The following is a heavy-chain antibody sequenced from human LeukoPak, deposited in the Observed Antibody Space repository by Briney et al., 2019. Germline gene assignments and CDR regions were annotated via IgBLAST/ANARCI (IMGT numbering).Heavy chain of an antibody. CDR3: ARDYGGNSGWFDP. J-gene: IGHJ5*02. D-gene: IGHD4-23*01. V-gene: IGHV1-8*01. Sequence: ASVKVSCKASGYTFTSYDINWVRQATGQGLEWVGWMNPNSGSTGYAQKFQGRVTMTRNIFMSTAYMELSSLRSEDTAVYYCARDYGGNSGWFDPWGRGTLVTVSS. CDR2: MNPNSGST. CDR1: GYTFTSYD.